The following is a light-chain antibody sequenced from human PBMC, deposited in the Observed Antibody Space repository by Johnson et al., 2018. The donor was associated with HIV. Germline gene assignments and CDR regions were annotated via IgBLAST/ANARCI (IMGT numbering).Light chain of an antibody. CDR2: EDH. CDR3: GGWDASLTPRYV. Sequence: QSILTQPPSVSAAPGQRVNISCSGNISNIESYFVSWYQQLPGAAPTLLIYEDHKRPSGIPDRFSGSKSGATASMGISGLQPGDEADYYCGGWDASLTPRYVFGTGTTIAVL. V-gene: IGLV1-51*02. CDR1: ISNIESYF. J-gene: IGLJ1*01.